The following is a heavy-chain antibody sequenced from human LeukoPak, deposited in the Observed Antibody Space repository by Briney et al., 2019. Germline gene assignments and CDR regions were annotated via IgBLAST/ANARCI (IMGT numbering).Heavy chain of an antibody. CDR1: GGSISSSSYY. CDR2: IYYSGST. J-gene: IGHJ3*02. V-gene: IGHV4-39*01. Sequence: SETLSLTCTVSGGSISSSSYYWGWIRQPPGKGLEWIGSIYYSGSTYYNPSLKSRVTISVDTSKNQFSLKLSSVTAADTAVYYCARTQAYCGGDCYSGLDAFDIWGQGTMVTVSS. CDR3: ARTQAYCGGDCYSGLDAFDI. D-gene: IGHD2-21*02.